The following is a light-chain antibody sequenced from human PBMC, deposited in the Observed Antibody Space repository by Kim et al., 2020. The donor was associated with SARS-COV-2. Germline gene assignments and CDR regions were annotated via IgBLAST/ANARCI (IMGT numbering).Light chain of an antibody. J-gene: IGLJ3*02. CDR2: SNY. Sequence: ELTQPPSAAGAPGQRVTISCSGGTSNIGTNTGNWYQQRPEAAPKLVIYSNYQSPSGVPDRCSDSQSGTSASLAISGLQDEDEAVYYCAEWDDSMHGQVFGGGTQMTVL. CDR3: AEWDDSMHGQV. V-gene: IGLV1-44*01. CDR1: TSNIGTNT.